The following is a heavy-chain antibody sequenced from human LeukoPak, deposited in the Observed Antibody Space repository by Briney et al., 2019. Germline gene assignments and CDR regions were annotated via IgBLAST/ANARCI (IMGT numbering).Heavy chain of an antibody. CDR3: ARVPYDILTGYYLFDY. D-gene: IGHD3-9*01. Sequence: PGGSLRLSCAASGFTFSSYSMNWVRQAPGKGLEWVSSISSSSYIYYADSVKGRFTISRDNAKNSLYLQMNSLRAEDTAVYYCARVPYDILTGYYLFDYWGQGTLVTVSS. V-gene: IGHV3-21*01. J-gene: IGHJ4*02. CDR2: ISSSSYI. CDR1: GFTFSSYS.